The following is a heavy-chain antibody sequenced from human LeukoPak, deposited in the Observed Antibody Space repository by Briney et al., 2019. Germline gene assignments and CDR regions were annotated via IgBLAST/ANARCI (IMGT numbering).Heavy chain of an antibody. CDR1: GGSISSYY. CDR3: ARGVLRYFDWLPFTRHTNVPYYFDY. D-gene: IGHD3-9*01. V-gene: IGHV4-59*01. J-gene: IGHJ4*02. CDR2: IYYSGST. Sequence: KSSETLSLTCTVSGGSISSYYWSWIRQPPGKGLEWIGYIYYSGSTNYNPSLKSRVTISVDTSKNQFSLKLSSVTAADTAVYYCARGVLRYFDWLPFTRHTNVPYYFDYWGQGTLVTVSS.